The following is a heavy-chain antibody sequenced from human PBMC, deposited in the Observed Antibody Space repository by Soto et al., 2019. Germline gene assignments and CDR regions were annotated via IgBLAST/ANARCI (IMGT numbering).Heavy chain of an antibody. CDR3: ARRDASSIAGSDAFDI. CDR1: GYSFTSYW. Sequence: GESLKISCKGSGYSFTSYWIGWVRQMPGKGLEWMGIIYPGDSDTRYSPSFQGQVTISADKSISTAYLQWSGLKASDTAMYYCARRDASSIAGSDAFDIWGQGTMVTVSS. D-gene: IGHD6-13*01. J-gene: IGHJ3*02. V-gene: IGHV5-51*01. CDR2: IYPGDSDT.